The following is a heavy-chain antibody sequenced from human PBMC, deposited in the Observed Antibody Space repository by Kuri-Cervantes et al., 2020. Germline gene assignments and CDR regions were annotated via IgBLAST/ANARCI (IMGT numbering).Heavy chain of an antibody. CDR2: ITRTSNYI. V-gene: IGHV3-21*01. CDR3: AKAYSGNYLDY. CDR1: GFSFSSYS. J-gene: IGHJ4*02. Sequence: GESLKISCAVSGFSFSSYSMNWVRQAPGRGLEWVSSITRTSNYIYYADSVKGRFTISRDNSKDTLYLQMNSLRAEDTAVYYCAKAYSGNYLDYWGQGTLVTVSS. D-gene: IGHD1-26*01.